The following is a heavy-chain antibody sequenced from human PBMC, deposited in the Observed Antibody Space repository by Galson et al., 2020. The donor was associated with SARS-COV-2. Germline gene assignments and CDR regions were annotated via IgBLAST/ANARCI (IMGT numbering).Heavy chain of an antibody. V-gene: IGHV1-18*01. CDR2: ISAYNGNT. J-gene: IGHJ3*02. Sequence: ASVKVSCKASGYTFTSYGISWVRQAPGQGLEWMGWISAYNGNTNYAQKLQGRVTMTTDTSTSTAYMELRSLRSDDTAVYYCARRPIGIAVGAFDIWGQGTMVTVSS. D-gene: IGHD6-19*01. CDR3: ARRPIGIAVGAFDI. CDR1: GYTFTSYG.